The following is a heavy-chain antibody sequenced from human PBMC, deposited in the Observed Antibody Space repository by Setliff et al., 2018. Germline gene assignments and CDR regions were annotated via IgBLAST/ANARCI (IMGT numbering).Heavy chain of an antibody. V-gene: IGHV3-33*01. CDR1: GFTFDTHA. J-gene: IGHJ4*02. CDR2: IWADPNSNTK. D-gene: IGHD6-19*01. CDR3: VTDPPGSGWSFDS. Sequence: GGSLRLSCAASGFTFDTHAMHWVRQAPGKGLEWVAMIWADPNSNTKYYADSVKGRFSVSRDNSRNTVFLQMTGLRAEDTALYYCVTDPPGSGWSFDSWGQGTLVTVSS.